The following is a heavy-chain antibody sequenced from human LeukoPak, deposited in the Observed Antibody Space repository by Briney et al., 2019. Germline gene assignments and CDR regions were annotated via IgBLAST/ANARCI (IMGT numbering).Heavy chain of an antibody. CDR2: ISGSGGNT. CDR3: AKECRSGYDAFDI. D-gene: IGHD3-22*01. J-gene: IGHJ3*02. V-gene: IGHV3-23*01. Sequence: PGGSLRLSCAASGFTFSSYAMTWVRQVPGKGLEWVSGISGSGGNTYYADSVKGRFTISRDNSKNTLYLQMNSLRAEDTAIYYCAKECRSGYDAFDIWGQGTMVTVSS. CDR1: GFTFSSYA.